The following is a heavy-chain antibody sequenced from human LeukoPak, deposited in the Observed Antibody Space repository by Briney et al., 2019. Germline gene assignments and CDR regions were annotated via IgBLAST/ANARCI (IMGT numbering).Heavy chain of an antibody. V-gene: IGHV3-23*01. D-gene: IGHD3-9*01. Sequence: RGSLRLSCAASGFTFSSYAMSWVRQAPGKGLEWVSAISDSGGHTYYADSVKGRFTISRDNSKNTLHLQMDSLRVEDTAVYYCAKELALTKPYDYWGQGTLVTVSS. CDR2: ISDSGGHT. CDR3: AKELALTKPYDY. J-gene: IGHJ4*02. CDR1: GFTFSSYA.